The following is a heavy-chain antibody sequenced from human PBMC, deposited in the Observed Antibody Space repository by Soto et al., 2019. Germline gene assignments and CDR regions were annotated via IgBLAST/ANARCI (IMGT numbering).Heavy chain of an antibody. D-gene: IGHD6-6*01. Sequence: GGSMRLSCAASGFTFSSYAMSWVRQAPGKGLEWVSAISGSGGSTYYADSVKGRFTISRDNSKNTLYLQMNSLRAEDTAVYYCAKHSRYSSSSTWYFDYWGQGTLVTVSS. CDR1: GFTFSSYA. CDR2: ISGSGGST. CDR3: AKHSRYSSSSTWYFDY. J-gene: IGHJ4*02. V-gene: IGHV3-23*01.